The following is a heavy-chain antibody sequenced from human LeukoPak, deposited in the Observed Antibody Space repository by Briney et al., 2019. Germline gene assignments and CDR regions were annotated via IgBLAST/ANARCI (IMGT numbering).Heavy chain of an antibody. Sequence: ASVKVSCKASGYTFTSYGISWVRQAPGQGLEWMGWISAYNGNTNYAQKLQGRVTMTTDTSTSTAYMELRSLRSDDTAVYYCARGYGFGELNYYYYGMDVWGQGTTVTVSS. J-gene: IGHJ6*02. D-gene: IGHD3-10*01. CDR3: ARGYGFGELNYYYYGMDV. V-gene: IGHV1-18*01. CDR2: ISAYNGNT. CDR1: GYTFTSYG.